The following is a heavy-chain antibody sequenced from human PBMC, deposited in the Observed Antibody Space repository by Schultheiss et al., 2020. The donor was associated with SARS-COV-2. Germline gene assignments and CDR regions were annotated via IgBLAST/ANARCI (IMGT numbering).Heavy chain of an antibody. CDR2: INPNSGGT. CDR1: GYTFTSYA. J-gene: IGHJ4*02. Sequence: ASVKVSCKASGYTFTSYAMNWVRQAPGQGLEWMGRINPNSGGTNYAQKFQGRVTMTRDTSISTAYMELSRLRSDDTAVYYCARDWGVVAVAGPFDYWGQGTLVTVSS. CDR3: ARDWGVVAVAGPFDY. V-gene: IGHV1-2*06. D-gene: IGHD6-19*01.